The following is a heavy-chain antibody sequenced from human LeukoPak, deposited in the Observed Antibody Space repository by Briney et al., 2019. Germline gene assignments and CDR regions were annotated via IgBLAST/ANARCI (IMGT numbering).Heavy chain of an antibody. V-gene: IGHV3-7*01. CDR1: GFTFSTYW. D-gene: IGHD2-2*01. CDR2: IKQDGSDK. J-gene: IGHJ4*02. CDR3: ARVLPVASGDY. Sequence: PGGSLRLSCAASGFTFSTYWMSWVRQAPGKGLEWVANIKQDGSDKFYVDSVKGRFTISRDNAKNSMYLQMSSLRAEDTAIYYCARVLPVASGDYWGQGTLVTVSS.